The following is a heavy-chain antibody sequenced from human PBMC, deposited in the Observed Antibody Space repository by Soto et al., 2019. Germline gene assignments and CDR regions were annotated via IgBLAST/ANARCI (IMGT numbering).Heavy chain of an antibody. CDR1: GGTFNSYT. Sequence: QVQLVQSGAEVKKSGSSVRVSCKASGGTFNSYTLSWVRQAPGQRLEWMGRIIPMLSMSTYAQKSQSRASIIADKSTNTVYLDLSSLRSDATSIYYCATSYGSGSRPFDYWGQGTLVTVSS. D-gene: IGHD3-10*01. CDR3: ATSYGSGSRPFDY. V-gene: IGHV1-69*02. CDR2: IIPMLSMS. J-gene: IGHJ4*02.